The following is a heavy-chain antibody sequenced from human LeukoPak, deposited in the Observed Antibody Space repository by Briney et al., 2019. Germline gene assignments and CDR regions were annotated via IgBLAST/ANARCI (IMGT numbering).Heavy chain of an antibody. Sequence: PSETLSLTCTVSGGSTSSGSYYWSWIRQPAGKGLEWIGRIYTSGSTNYNPSLKSRVTISVDTSKNQFSLKLSSVTAADTAVYYCARDVGYCSSTSCYSFDYWGQGTLVTVSS. CDR3: ARDVGYCSSTSCYSFDY. CDR1: GGSTSSGSYY. CDR2: IYTSGST. V-gene: IGHV4-61*02. D-gene: IGHD2-2*01. J-gene: IGHJ4*02.